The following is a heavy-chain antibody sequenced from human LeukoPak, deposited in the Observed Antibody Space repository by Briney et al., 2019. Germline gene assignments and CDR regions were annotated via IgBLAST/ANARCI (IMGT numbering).Heavy chain of an antibody. D-gene: IGHD3-3*01. V-gene: IGHV6-1*01. Sequence: SQTLSLTCAISGDSVSSNSAAWNWVRQSPSRGLEWLGRTYYRSKWYNDYAVSVKSRITINPDTSKNQFSLQLNSVTPEDTAVYYCARLSSGYDFWSGYDYYYRMDVWGQGTTVTVSS. J-gene: IGHJ6*02. CDR1: GDSVSSNSAA. CDR2: TYYRSKWYN. CDR3: ARLSSGYDFWSGYDYYYRMDV.